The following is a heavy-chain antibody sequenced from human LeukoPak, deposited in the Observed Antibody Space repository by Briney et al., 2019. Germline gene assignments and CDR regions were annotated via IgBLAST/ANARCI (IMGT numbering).Heavy chain of an antibody. CDR3: AREIPRWAFDI. J-gene: IGHJ3*02. CDR2: IYYSGST. D-gene: IGHD4-23*01. V-gene: IGHV4-59*01. CDR1: GGSISSYY. Sequence: SETLSLTCTVSGGSISSYYWSWIRQPPGKGLEWIGYIYYSGSTNYNPSLKSRVTVSVDTSKNQFSLKLSSVTAADTAVYYCAREIPRWAFDIWGQGTMVTVSS.